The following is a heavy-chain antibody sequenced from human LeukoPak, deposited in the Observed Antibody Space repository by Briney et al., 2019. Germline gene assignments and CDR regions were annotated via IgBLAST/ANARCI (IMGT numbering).Heavy chain of an antibody. Sequence: ASVKVSCKASGYTFSSYYMHWVRQAPGQGLEWMRIINPSGGSTSYAQKLQGRVTMTRDMSTSTVYMELSSLRSEDTAIYYCARGGVAAAGTGYWGQGTLVTVSS. CDR3: ARGGVAAAGTGY. CDR1: GYTFSSYY. J-gene: IGHJ4*02. V-gene: IGHV1-46*01. D-gene: IGHD6-13*01. CDR2: INPSGGST.